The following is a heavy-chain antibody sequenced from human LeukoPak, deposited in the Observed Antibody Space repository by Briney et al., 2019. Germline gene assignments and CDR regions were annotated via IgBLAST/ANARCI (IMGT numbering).Heavy chain of an antibody. CDR3: ARDRRDSLGNWFDP. D-gene: IGHD1-26*01. J-gene: IGHJ5*02. Sequence: ASVKVSCKASGDSLSSHELSWVRQAPGQGLEWMGIINPSGGSTSYAQKFQGRVTMTRDTSVSTAYMELSRLRSDDTAVYYCARDRRDSLGNWFDPWGQGTLVTVSS. CDR2: INPSGGST. CDR1: GDSLSSHE. V-gene: IGHV1-46*01.